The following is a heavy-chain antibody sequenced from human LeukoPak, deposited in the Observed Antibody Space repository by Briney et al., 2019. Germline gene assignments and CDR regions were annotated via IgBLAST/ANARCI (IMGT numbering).Heavy chain of an antibody. CDR1: GFTFSSYA. J-gene: IGHJ4*02. Sequence: PGGSLRLSCAASGFTFSSYAMSWVRQAPGKGLEWVSAISGGGGSSTYYADSVKGRFTISRDTSKNTLYLQMNSLRAEDTAVYYCARGPSGYHNAGGQGTLVTVSS. D-gene: IGHD5-12*01. CDR2: ISGGGGSST. CDR3: ARGPSGYHNA. V-gene: IGHV3-23*01.